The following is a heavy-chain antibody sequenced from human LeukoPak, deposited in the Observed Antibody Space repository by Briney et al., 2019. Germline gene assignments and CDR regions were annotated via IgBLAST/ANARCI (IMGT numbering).Heavy chain of an antibody. Sequence: GGSLRLSCAASGFTFSSHGMHWVRQAPGKGREWVAFIRDDGSNRYYADSVKGRFTISRDNSKNTLYVQMNSLRAEDSAVYYCARGTYYYDSSGYYSGGLGYWGQGTLVTVSS. J-gene: IGHJ4*02. CDR3: ARGTYYYDSSGYYSGGLGY. V-gene: IGHV3-30*02. CDR2: IRDDGSNR. D-gene: IGHD3-22*01. CDR1: GFTFSSHG.